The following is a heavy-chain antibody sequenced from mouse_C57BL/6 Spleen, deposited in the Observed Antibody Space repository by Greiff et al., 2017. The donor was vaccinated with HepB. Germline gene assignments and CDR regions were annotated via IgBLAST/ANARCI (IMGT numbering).Heavy chain of an antibody. CDR2: ISDGGSYT. CDR3: ARDQTTVVATRYFDV. CDR1: GFTFSSYA. Sequence: DVQGVESGGGLVKPGGSLKLSCAASGFTFSSYAMSWVRQTPEKRLEWVATISDGGSYTYYPDNVKGRFTISRDNAKNNLYLQMSHLKSEDTAMYYCARDQTTVVATRYFDVWGTGTTVTVSS. D-gene: IGHD1-1*01. J-gene: IGHJ1*03. V-gene: IGHV5-4*01.